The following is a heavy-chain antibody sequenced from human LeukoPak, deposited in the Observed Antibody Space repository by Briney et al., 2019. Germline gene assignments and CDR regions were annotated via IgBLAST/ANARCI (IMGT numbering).Heavy chain of an antibody. CDR3: ASLTPDCSSTSCYEAYRMDV. V-gene: IGHV3-48*03. Sequence: PGGSLRLSCAASGFTFSSYEMNWVRQAPGKGLEWVSYISSSGSTIYYADSVKGRFTISRDNAKNSLYLQMNSLRAEDTAVYYCASLTPDCSSTSCYEAYRMDVWGQGTTVTVSS. CDR2: ISSSGSTI. D-gene: IGHD2-2*01. J-gene: IGHJ6*02. CDR1: GFTFSSYE.